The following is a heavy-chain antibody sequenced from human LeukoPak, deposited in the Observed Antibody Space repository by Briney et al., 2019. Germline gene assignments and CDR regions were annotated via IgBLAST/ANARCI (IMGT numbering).Heavy chain of an antibody. CDR1: GGTFSSYA. CDR2: IIPIFGTA. CDR3: VRDRSYSSGWYKNAFDI. Sequence: SVKVSCKASGGTFSSYAISWVRQAPGQGLEWMGGIIPIFGTANYAQKFQGRVTITADESTSTAYMELSSLRSEDTAVYYCVRDRSYSSGWYKNAFDIWGQGTMVTVSS. V-gene: IGHV1-69*01. J-gene: IGHJ3*02. D-gene: IGHD6-19*01.